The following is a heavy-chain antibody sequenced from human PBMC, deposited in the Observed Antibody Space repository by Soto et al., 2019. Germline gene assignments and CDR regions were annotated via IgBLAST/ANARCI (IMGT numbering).Heavy chain of an antibody. Sequence: SETLSLTCTVSGGSTSSNSYYWVWIRQPLGKGLEWIGTIYYSGSTYYNPSLKSRVTISVDTSKTQFSLKLSSVTAADTAVYYCARVSGIYYYGMDVWGQGTTVT. V-gene: IGHV4-39*01. J-gene: IGHJ6*02. CDR2: IYYSGST. D-gene: IGHD3-10*01. CDR3: ARVSGIYYYGMDV. CDR1: GGSTSSNSYY.